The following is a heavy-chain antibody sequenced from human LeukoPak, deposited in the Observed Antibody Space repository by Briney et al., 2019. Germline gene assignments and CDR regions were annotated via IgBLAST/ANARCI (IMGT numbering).Heavy chain of an antibody. Sequence: GESLKISCKGSGYSFTNYWIGWVRQMPGKGLEWMGIISPGDSDTRYSPSFQGQVTISADKSISTAYLQWSSLEASDTAMYYCATYHTGSYKYFFDYWGQGTLVTVSS. CDR3: ATYHTGSYKYFFDY. D-gene: IGHD1-26*01. J-gene: IGHJ4*02. CDR1: GYSFTNYW. CDR2: ISPGDSDT. V-gene: IGHV5-51*01.